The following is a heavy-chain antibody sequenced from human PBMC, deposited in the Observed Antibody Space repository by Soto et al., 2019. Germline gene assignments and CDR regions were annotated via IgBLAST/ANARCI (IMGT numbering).Heavy chain of an antibody. V-gene: IGHV3-48*02. CDR1: GSTFSSYS. CDR2: ISSSSTI. J-gene: IGHJ5*02. Sequence: LRLSCAASGSTFSSYSMNWVRQAPGKGLEWVSYISSSSTIYYADSVKGRFTISRDNAKNSLYLQMNSLRDEDTAVYYCARAYSSSYYNWFDPWGQGTLVTVSS. CDR3: ARAYSSSYYNWFDP. D-gene: IGHD6-13*01.